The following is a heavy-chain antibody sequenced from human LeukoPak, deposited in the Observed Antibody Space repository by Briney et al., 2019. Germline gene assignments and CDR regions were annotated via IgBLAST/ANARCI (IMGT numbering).Heavy chain of an antibody. D-gene: IGHD6-19*01. V-gene: IGHV1-2*02. J-gene: IGHJ4*02. CDR2: INPNSGGT. Sequence: ASVKVSCKASGYTFTGYYMHWVRQAPGQGLEWMGWINPNSGGTNYAQKFQGRVTMTRDTSTSTAYMELSRLRSDDTAVYYCARIKLGSGWYPNYDYWGQGTLVTVSS. CDR1: GYTFTGYY. CDR3: ARIKLGSGWYPNYDY.